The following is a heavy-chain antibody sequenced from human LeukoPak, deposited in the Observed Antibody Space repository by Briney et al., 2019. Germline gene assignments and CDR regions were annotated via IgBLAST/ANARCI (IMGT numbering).Heavy chain of an antibody. CDR3: AKESSGGWYFDY. Sequence: GGSLRLSCVASGFTFNSNVMIWVRQAPGKGLEWVSSIPASGGSTYYADSVKGRFTISRDNSKNSLYLQMNSLRAEDTAVYYCAKESSGGWYFDYWGQGTLVTVSS. V-gene: IGHV3-23*01. J-gene: IGHJ4*02. CDR1: GFTFNSNV. D-gene: IGHD6-19*01. CDR2: IPASGGST.